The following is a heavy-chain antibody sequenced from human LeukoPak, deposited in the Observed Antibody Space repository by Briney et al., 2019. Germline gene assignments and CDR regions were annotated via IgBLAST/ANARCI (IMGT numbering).Heavy chain of an antibody. CDR1: GFTFSRNW. CDR2: INQDGSEK. V-gene: IGHV3-7*03. Sequence: GGSLRLSCAASGFTFSRNWMIWVRQAPGKRLEWVANINQDGSEKYYVDSVKGRFTISRDNAKNSLFLQMNSLRAEDTAVYYCARVGSGNFLGALDIWGQGTMLTVS. J-gene: IGHJ3*02. CDR3: ARVGSGNFLGALDI. D-gene: IGHD1-26*01.